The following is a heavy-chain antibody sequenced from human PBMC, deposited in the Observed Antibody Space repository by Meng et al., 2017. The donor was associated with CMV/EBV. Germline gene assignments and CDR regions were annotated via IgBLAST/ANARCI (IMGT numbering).Heavy chain of an antibody. CDR3: AKWAYYYDSSGTNYFDY. CDR2: IRYDGSNK. V-gene: IGHV3-30*02. Sequence: GESLKISCAASGFTFSSYGMHWVRQAPGKGLEWVAFIRYDGSNKYYADSAKGRFTISRDNSKNTLYLQMNSLRAEDTAVYYCAKWAYYYDSSGTNYFDYWGQGTLVTVSS. CDR1: GFTFSSYG. J-gene: IGHJ4*02. D-gene: IGHD3-22*01.